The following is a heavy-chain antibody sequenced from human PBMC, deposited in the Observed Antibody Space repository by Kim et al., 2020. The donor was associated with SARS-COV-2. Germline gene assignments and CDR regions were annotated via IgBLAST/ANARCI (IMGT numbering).Heavy chain of an antibody. CDR3: ARRPINYYGSSGFYY. Sequence: KVQGKVTITQDTSASTAYMELSSLTSEDTAVYYCARRPINYYGSSGFYYWGQGTLVTVSS. V-gene: IGHV1-3*01. D-gene: IGHD3-22*01. J-gene: IGHJ4*02.